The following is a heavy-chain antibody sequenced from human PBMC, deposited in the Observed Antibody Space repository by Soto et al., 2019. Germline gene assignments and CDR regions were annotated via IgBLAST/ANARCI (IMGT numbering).Heavy chain of an antibody. D-gene: IGHD5-18*01. J-gene: IGHJ6*02. CDR1: AFTFSSYR. CDR2: ISYDASDK. V-gene: IGHV3-30*18. Sequence: QVQLVESGGGVVQPGRSLRLSCAASAFTFSSYRIHWVRQAPGKGLDWVAVISYDASDKYYADSVKGRFTISRDNSKNTLCLQMNSLRAEDTAVYYCVKERYGQLWLEDYGMDVWGQGTTVTVSS. CDR3: VKERYGQLWLEDYGMDV.